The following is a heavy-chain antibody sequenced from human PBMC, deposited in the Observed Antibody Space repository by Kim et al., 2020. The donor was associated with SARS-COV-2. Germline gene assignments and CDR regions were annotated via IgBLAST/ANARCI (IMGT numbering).Heavy chain of an antibody. CDR3: ARDYYYDQSGDAFDI. V-gene: IGHV3-64*02. CDR1: GFTFSNYA. D-gene: IGHD3-22*01. CDR2: ISNDGINI. Sequence: GGSLRLSCVASGFTFSNYAMHWVRQAPGQGLEYVSAISNDGINIFYADSVKGRFIISRDNSRNTLFLQMGSLSAEDMAVSYCARDYYYDQSGDAFDIWG. J-gene: IGHJ3*02.